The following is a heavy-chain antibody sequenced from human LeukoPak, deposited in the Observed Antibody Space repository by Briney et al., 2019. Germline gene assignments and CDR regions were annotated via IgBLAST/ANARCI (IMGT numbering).Heavy chain of an antibody. Sequence: GGSLRLSCAASGFTFSSYWMSWVRQAPGKGLEWVAIMSQDGSERYYVDSVKGRFTISRDNTKNSLYPQMNSLRAEDTAVYYCARAAAAGTVDYWGQGTLVTVSS. CDR3: ARAAAAGTVDY. V-gene: IGHV3-7*05. D-gene: IGHD6-13*01. J-gene: IGHJ4*02. CDR2: MSQDGSER. CDR1: GFTFSSYW.